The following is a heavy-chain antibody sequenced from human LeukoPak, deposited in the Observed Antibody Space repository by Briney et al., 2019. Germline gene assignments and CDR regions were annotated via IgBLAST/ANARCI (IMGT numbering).Heavy chain of an antibody. CDR3: ARDELKVKSFDP. V-gene: IGHV3-21*01. CDR1: GFPLSTLG. D-gene: IGHD3-22*01. J-gene: IGHJ5*02. CDR2: ISSSSSYI. Sequence: GGSLRLSWPASGFPLSTLGLNWVRRAPGKGLGWVSSISSSSSYIYYADSVKGRFTISRDNAKNSLYLQMNSLRAEDTAVYYCARDELKVKSFDPWGQGTLVTVSS.